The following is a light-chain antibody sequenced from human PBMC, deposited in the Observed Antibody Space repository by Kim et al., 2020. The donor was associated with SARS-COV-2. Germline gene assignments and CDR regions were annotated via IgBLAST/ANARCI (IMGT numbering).Light chain of an antibody. Sequence: SYELTQDPAVSVALGQTVRITCQGDSLRKYYASWYQQKPGQAPVLVIYGKNNRPSGIPDRFSGSSSGNTASLTITVSQAEDEADYYCSFRDTSGNHLVFG. CDR2: GKN. CDR1: SLRKYY. V-gene: IGLV3-19*01. CDR3: SFRDTSGNHLV. J-gene: IGLJ1*01.